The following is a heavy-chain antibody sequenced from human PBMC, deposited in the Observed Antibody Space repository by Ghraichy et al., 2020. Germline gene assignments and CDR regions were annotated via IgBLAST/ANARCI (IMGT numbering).Heavy chain of an antibody. CDR2: IYYSGSA. Sequence: SETLSLTCTVSGDSLSSYYWRWIRQPPGKGLEWIGYIYYSGSANYNPSLKSRVTISVDTSKNQFSLKLSSVTAADTAVYYCARQSRGAAAGADFWGQGTLVTVSS. CDR3: ARQSRGAAAGADF. J-gene: IGHJ4*02. D-gene: IGHD6-13*01. V-gene: IGHV4-59*08. CDR1: GDSLSSYY.